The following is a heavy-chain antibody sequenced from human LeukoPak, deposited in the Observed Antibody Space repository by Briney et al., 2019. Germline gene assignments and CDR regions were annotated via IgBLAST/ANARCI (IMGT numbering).Heavy chain of an antibody. J-gene: IGHJ3*02. CDR3: ARYGFSTVWQGGWHAFDI. CDR2: INPTTGDT. CDR1: GYTFTSYY. D-gene: IGHD6-13*01. V-gene: IGHV1-46*01. Sequence: ASVKVSCKASGYTFTSYYMHWVRQAPGQGLEWMGIINPTTGDTTYAQKFQGRLTMTRDMSTSTVYMELSSLTSEDTVVFYCARYGFSTVWQGGWHAFDIWGQGTVVTVSS.